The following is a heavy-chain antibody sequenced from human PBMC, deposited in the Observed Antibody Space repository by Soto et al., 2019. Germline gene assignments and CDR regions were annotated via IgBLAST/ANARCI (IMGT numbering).Heavy chain of an antibody. CDR1: GFPFISYW. CDR3: VRDYDSSGFNSGH. D-gene: IGHD3-22*01. J-gene: IGHJ1*01. V-gene: IGHV3-74*03. Sequence: PRGSLRLSCVVSGFPFISYWVHLIGQVALKWRMWVSQIGSDGRPTTYADSVKGRFTISRDNARNTLYLQMNSLRADDTAMYYCVRDYDSSGFNSGHWGQGTLVTVSS. CDR2: IGSDGRPT.